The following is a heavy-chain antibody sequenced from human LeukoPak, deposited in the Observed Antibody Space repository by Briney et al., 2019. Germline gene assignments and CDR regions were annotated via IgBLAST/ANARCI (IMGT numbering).Heavy chain of an antibody. CDR3: ARDEGLTMVRGVTV. D-gene: IGHD3-10*01. V-gene: IGHV4-39*07. CDR1: GGSISSSSFY. CDR2: ISYSGST. Sequence: SETLSLTCTVSGGSISSSSFYWGWIRQPPGKGLEWISIISYSGSTYYNPSLKSRVTISVDTSKNQFSLKLSSVTAADTAVYYCARDEGLTMVRGVTVWGQGTLVTVSS. J-gene: IGHJ4*02.